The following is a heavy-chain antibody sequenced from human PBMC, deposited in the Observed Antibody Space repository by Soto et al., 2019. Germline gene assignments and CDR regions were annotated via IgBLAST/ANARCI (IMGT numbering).Heavy chain of an antibody. CDR3: ASAPHCSSTSCPIPRMDV. V-gene: IGHV1-69*01. Sequence: QVQLVQSGAEVKKPGSSVKVSCKASGGTFSSYAISWVRQAPGQGLEWMGGIIPIFGTANYAQKFQGRVTITADESTGTAYMELSSLRSEDTAVYYCASAPHCSSTSCPIPRMDVWGQGTTVTVSS. D-gene: IGHD2-2*01. CDR2: IIPIFGTA. CDR1: GGTFSSYA. J-gene: IGHJ6*02.